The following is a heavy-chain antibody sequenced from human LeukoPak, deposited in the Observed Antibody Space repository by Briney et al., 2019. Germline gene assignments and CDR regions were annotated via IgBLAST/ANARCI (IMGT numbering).Heavy chain of an antibody. D-gene: IGHD6-19*01. CDR2: IWYDGSNK. V-gene: IGHV3-33*01. J-gene: IGHJ4*02. CDR1: GFTFSSYG. CDR3: ASLPGIAVAGRERDFDY. Sequence: GGSLRLSCAASGFTFSSYGMHWVRQAPGKGLEWVAVIWYDGSNKYYADSVEGRFTISRDNSKNTLYLQMNSLRAEDTAVYYCASLPGIAVAGRERDFDYWGQGTLVTVSS.